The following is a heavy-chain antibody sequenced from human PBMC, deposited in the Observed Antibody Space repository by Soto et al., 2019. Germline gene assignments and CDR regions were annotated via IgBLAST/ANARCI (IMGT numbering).Heavy chain of an antibody. CDR3: AHRRAEGEGDQLHAGYSSGWPTLEAPYYFDY. J-gene: IGHJ4*02. CDR1: GFSLSTSGVG. Sequence: SGPTLVKPTQTLTLTCTFSGFSLSTSGVGVGWIRQPPGKALEWLALIYWDDDKRYSPSLKSRLTITKDTSKNQVVLTMTNMDPVDTATYYCAHRRAEGEGDQLHAGYSSGWPTLEAPYYFDYWGQGTLVTVSP. CDR2: IYWDDDK. D-gene: IGHD6-19*01. V-gene: IGHV2-5*02.